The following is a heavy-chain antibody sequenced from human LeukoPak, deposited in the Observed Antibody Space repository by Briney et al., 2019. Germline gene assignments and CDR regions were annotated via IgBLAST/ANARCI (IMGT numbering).Heavy chain of an antibody. CDR2: ISGSGGST. J-gene: IGHJ4*02. Sequence: GGSLRLSCVGSGFTFSSYAMSWVRQAPGKGLEWVSAISGSGGSTYYADSVKGRFTISRDNSKNTLYLQMNSLRAEDTAVYYCAKAGVDYYDSSGYYRRFYYFDYWGQGTLVTVSS. CDR3: AKAGVDYYDSSGYYRRFYYFDY. V-gene: IGHV3-23*01. CDR1: GFTFSSYA. D-gene: IGHD3-22*01.